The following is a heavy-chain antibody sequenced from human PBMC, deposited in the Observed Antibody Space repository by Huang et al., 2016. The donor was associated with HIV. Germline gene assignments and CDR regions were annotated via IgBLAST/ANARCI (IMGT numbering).Heavy chain of an antibody. CDR2: ISNDGSNK. V-gene: IGHV3-30-3*01. CDR1: GFTFSSHA. Sequence: QVQLVESGGGVVQPGRSLRLSCAASGFTFSSHAMHWVRQATGKGLEWVAVISNDGSNKYYADSLKGRFTFSRDNSKNTLYLQMNSLRAEDTAVFYCARAKDSWDAYDIWGQGTMVTVSS. CDR3: ARAKDSWDAYDI. J-gene: IGHJ3*02.